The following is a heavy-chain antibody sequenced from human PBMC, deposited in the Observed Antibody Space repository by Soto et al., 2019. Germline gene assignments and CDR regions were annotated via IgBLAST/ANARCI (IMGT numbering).Heavy chain of an antibody. D-gene: IGHD2-15*01. V-gene: IGHV5-51*01. CDR3: ARLGLSGSSSTDYYYYYGMDV. Sequence: PGESLKISCKGSGYSFTSYWIGWVRQMPGKGLEWMGIIYPGGSDTRYSPSFQGQVTISADKSISTAYLQWSSLKASDTAMYYCARLGLSGSSSTDYYYYYGMDVWGQGTTVTVSS. CDR1: GYSFTSYW. CDR2: IYPGGSDT. J-gene: IGHJ6*02.